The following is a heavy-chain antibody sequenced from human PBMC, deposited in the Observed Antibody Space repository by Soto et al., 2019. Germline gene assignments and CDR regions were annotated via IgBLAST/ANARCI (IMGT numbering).Heavy chain of an antibody. CDR1: GFTFSSYE. V-gene: IGHV3-48*03. J-gene: IGHJ5*02. Sequence: XVSLRLSFAASGFTFSSYEMNWVRQAPGKGLEWVSYISSSVSTIYYADSVKGRFTISRDNAKNSLYLQMNSLRAEDTAVYYCARVGSWYNGGDNWFDPWGQGTLVTVSS. CDR2: ISSSVSTI. CDR3: ARVGSWYNGGDNWFDP. D-gene: IGHD6-13*01.